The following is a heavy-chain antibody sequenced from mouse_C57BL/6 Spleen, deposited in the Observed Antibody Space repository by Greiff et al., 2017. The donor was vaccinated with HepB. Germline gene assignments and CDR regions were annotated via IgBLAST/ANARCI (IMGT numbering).Heavy chain of an antibody. CDR3: ARKKDYGRGGFAY. D-gene: IGHD1-1*01. CDR1: GFSLTSYG. Sequence: VMLVESGPGLVQPSQSLSITCTVSGFSLTSYGVHWVRQSPGKGLEWLGVIWSGGSTDYNAAFISRLSISKDNSKSQVFFKMNSLQADDTAIYYCARKKDYGRGGFAYWGQGTLVTVSA. CDR2: IWSGGST. V-gene: IGHV2-2*01. J-gene: IGHJ3*01.